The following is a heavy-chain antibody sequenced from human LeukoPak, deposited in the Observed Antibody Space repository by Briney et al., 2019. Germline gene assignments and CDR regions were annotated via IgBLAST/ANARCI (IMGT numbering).Heavy chain of an antibody. V-gene: IGHV4-61*02. J-gene: IGHJ3*02. CDR1: GGSISSGSYY. D-gene: IGHD3-22*01. CDR3: ARGTMTDAFDI. Sequence: SETLSLTCTVSGGSISSGSYYWSWIRQPAGKGLEWIRRIYTSGSTNYNPSLKSRVTISVDTSKNQFSLKLSSVTAADTAVYYCARGTMTDAFDIWGQGTMVTVSS. CDR2: IYTSGST.